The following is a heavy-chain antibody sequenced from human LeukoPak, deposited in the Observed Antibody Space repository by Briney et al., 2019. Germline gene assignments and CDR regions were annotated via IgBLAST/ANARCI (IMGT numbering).Heavy chain of an antibody. CDR3: ARDNDYYDSSGSFDY. Sequence: PGGSLRPSCAASGFTFSSYWMHWVRQAPGKGLVWVSRVNSDGSSTSYADSVKGRFTISRDNAKNTLYLQMNSLRAEDTAVYYCARDNDYYDSSGSFDYWGQGTLVTVSS. CDR1: GFTFSSYW. CDR2: VNSDGSST. J-gene: IGHJ4*02. V-gene: IGHV3-74*01. D-gene: IGHD3-22*01.